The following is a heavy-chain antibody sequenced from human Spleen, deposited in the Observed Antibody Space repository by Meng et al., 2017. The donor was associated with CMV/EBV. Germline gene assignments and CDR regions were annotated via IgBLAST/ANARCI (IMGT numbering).Heavy chain of an antibody. Sequence: KVSCKASGYTFTGYYMHWVRQAPGQGLEWMGWIYPASGGTKYAQNFQGRVTMTSDTSISTAYMELSGLRSDDTALYFCARDYNWGPDYWGRGTLVTVSS. D-gene: IGHD1-20*01. CDR2: IYPASGGT. CDR1: GYTFTGYY. J-gene: IGHJ4*02. V-gene: IGHV1-2*02. CDR3: ARDYNWGPDY.